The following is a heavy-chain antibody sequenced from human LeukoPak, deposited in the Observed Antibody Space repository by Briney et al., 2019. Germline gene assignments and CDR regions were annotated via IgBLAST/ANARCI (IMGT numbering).Heavy chain of an antibody. Sequence: SETLSLTCAVYGGSFSGYYWSWIRQPPGKGLEWIGEINHSGSTNYNPSLKSRVTISVDTSKNQFSLKLSSVTAADTAVYYCARHTTGYDILTGYMFYFDYWGQGTLVTVSS. D-gene: IGHD3-9*01. J-gene: IGHJ4*02. CDR3: ARHTTGYDILTGYMFYFDY. V-gene: IGHV4-34*01. CDR1: GGSFSGYY. CDR2: INHSGST.